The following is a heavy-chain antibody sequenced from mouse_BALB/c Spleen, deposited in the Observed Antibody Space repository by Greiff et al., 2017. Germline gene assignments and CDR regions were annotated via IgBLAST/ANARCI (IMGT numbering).Heavy chain of an antibody. CDR1: GYTFTSYW. V-gene: IGHV1S127*01. Sequence: QVQLQQPGAELVKPGASVKMSCKASGYTFTSYWMHWVKQRPGQGLEWIGVIVPSDSYTSYNQKFKGKATLTVDTSSSTAYMQLSSLTSEDSAVYYCTRYGFYAMDYWGQGTSVTVSS. CDR2: IVPSDSYT. D-gene: IGHD1-2*01. CDR3: TRYGFYAMDY. J-gene: IGHJ4*01.